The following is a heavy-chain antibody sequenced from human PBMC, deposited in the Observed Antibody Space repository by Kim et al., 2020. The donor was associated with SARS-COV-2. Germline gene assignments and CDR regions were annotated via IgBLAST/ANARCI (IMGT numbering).Heavy chain of an antibody. CDR3: ATTTGGSYWIGIDF. Sequence: ASVKVSCKTSGYTFKNYGIHWVRQAPGQRPEWMGWINADNGNRKYSQKFRGRVTITSDTSTSTGYMELTNLTSEDTAVYYCATTTGGSYWIGIDFWGQGSLVTVSS. V-gene: IGHV1-3*01. CDR1: GYTFKNYG. CDR2: INADNGNR. D-gene: IGHD3-16*01. J-gene: IGHJ4*02.